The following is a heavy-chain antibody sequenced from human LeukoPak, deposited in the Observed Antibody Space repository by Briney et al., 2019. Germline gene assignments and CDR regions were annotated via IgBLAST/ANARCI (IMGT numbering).Heavy chain of an antibody. D-gene: IGHD3-22*01. CDR1: GFSFNSYG. V-gene: IGHV3-30*18. Sequence: PGGSLRLSCAASGFSFNSYGMHWVRQAPGKGLEWVAVISWDGSNKYYADSVKGRFTLSRDNSKHTLDLQMNSLRAEDTAVYYCAKEDSSGPQWGQGTLVTVSS. J-gene: IGHJ4*02. CDR2: ISWDGSNK. CDR3: AKEDSSGPQ.